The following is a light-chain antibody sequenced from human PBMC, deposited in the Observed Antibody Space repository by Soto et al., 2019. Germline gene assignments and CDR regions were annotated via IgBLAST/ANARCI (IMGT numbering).Light chain of an antibody. J-gene: IGKJ1*01. CDR2: DAS. CDR1: QNIRTY. V-gene: IGKV1-39*01. CDR3: QQTSNTRWT. Sequence: DIQMTQSPSSLSASVGDRVTITCRASQNIRTYINWYQQKSGRAPNLLIFDASRLQSGVPSRFSGTGSGTDFNLTITSLQPEDFAKYYCQQTSNTRWTLGKGTKV.